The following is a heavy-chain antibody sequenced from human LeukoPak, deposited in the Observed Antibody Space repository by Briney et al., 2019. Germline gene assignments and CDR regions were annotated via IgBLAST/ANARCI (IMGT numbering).Heavy chain of an antibody. CDR3: ARDSALAAAGRYYYYGMDV. D-gene: IGHD6-13*01. Sequence: ASVKVSCKASGYTFTSYGISWVRQAPGQGLEWMGWTSAYNGNTNYAQKLQGRVTMTTDTSTSTAYMELRSLRSDDTAVYYCARDSALAAAGRYYYYGMDVWGQGTTVTVSS. CDR2: TSAYNGNT. CDR1: GYTFTSYG. J-gene: IGHJ6*02. V-gene: IGHV1-18*01.